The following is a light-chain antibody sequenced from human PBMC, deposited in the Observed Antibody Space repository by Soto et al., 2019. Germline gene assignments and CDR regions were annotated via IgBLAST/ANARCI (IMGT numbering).Light chain of an antibody. CDR1: SSDVGSYNL. CDR2: EGS. V-gene: IGLV2-23*01. Sequence: QSALTQPASVSGSPGQSITISCTGTSSDVGSYNLVSWYQQHPGKAPKLMIYEGSKRPSGVSNRFSGSKSGNTASLTISVLQAEDEAEYYCCSYAGSSTYVFGTGTKLTVL. CDR3: CSYAGSSTYV. J-gene: IGLJ1*01.